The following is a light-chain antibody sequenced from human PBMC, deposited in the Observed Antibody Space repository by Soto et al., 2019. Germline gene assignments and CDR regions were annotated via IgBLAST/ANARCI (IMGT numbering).Light chain of an antibody. V-gene: IGLV2-8*01. CDR3: SSDAGRSNV. J-gene: IGLJ1*01. Sequence: QSSLTQPPSASGSPGQSVAISCTGTSSDVGGYNYVSWYQQHPGKAPKLMIYEVNKRPSGVPDRFSGSKSGNTASLTVSGLQAEDEADYYCSSDAGRSNVVGNGTKVTVL. CDR2: EVN. CDR1: SSDVGGYNY.